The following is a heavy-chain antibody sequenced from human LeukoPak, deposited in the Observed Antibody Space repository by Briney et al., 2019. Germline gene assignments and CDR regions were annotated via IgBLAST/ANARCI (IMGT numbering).Heavy chain of an antibody. D-gene: IGHD6-6*01. CDR1: GGTFSSYA. J-gene: IGHJ4*02. CDR3: ARVWGYSSSSFDY. V-gene: IGHV1-69*06. CDR2: IIPIFGTA. Sequence: ASVKVSCKASGGTFSSYAISWVRQAPGQGLEWMGGIIPIFGTANYAQKFQGGVTITADKSTSTAYMELSSLRSEDTAVYYCARVWGYSSSSFDYWGQGTLVTVSS.